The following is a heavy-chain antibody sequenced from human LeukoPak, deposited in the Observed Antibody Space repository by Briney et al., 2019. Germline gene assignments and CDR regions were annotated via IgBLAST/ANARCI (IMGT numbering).Heavy chain of an antibody. CDR1: GYTFTSYY. CDR2: IIPIFGTA. V-gene: IGHV1-69*13. Sequence: GASVKVSCKASGYTFTSYYMHWVRQAPGQGLEWMGGIIPIFGTANYAQKFQGRVTITADESTSTAYKELSSLRSEDTAVYYCARGKSGYDYPSFDYWGQGTLVTVSS. J-gene: IGHJ4*02. CDR3: ARGKSGYDYPSFDY. D-gene: IGHD5-12*01.